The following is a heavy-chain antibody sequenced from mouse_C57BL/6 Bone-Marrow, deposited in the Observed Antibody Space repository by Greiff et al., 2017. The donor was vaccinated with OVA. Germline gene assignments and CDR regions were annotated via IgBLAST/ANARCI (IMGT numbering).Heavy chain of an antibody. CDR1: GFTFSSYA. D-gene: IGHD1-1*02. V-gene: IGHV5-4*01. CDR3: ARGGLWPSMDY. CDR2: ISDGGSYT. J-gene: IGHJ4*01. Sequence: EVHLVESGGGLVKPGGSLKLSCAASGFTFSSYAMSWVRQTPEKWLEWVATISDGGSYTYYPDNVKGRFTISRDNAKNNLYLQMSHLKSEDTAMYYCARGGLWPSMDYWGQGTSVTVSS.